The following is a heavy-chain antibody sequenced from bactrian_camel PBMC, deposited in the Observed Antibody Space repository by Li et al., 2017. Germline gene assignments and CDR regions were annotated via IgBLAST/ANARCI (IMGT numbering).Heavy chain of an antibody. V-gene: IGHV3S40*01. D-gene: IGHD6*01. CDR2: ISPGGGTT. Sequence: VQLVESGGGSVEAGGSLTLSCVASGDTRGSACMGWFRQYPGQAREGVATISPGGGTTYYADSVKGRFTISRDNAKNTVYLQMYSLKPEDTAMYYCALGYGGVWYRLRERDFKHWGQGTQVTVS. J-gene: IGHJ4*01. CDR3: ALGYGGVWYRLRERDFKH. CDR1: GDTRGSAC.